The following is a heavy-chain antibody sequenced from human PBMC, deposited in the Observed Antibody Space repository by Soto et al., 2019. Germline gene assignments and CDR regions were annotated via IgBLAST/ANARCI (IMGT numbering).Heavy chain of an antibody. CDR1: GFACSAYA. V-gene: IGHV3-23*01. J-gene: IGHJ4*02. CDR2: ITGSGDYT. Sequence: GGSLRLSCAASGFACSAYAMSWVRQAPGKGLEWVSSITGSGDYTYYADSLKGRFTISRDNSKNTLYLQMNSLRAEETAVYYCAKARYYDSTGYLYYFDYWGQGTLVTVSS. D-gene: IGHD3-22*01. CDR3: AKARYYDSTGYLYYFDY.